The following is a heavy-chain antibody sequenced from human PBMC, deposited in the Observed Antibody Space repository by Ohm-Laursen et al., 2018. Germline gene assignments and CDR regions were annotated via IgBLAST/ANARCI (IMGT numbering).Heavy chain of an antibody. CDR1: GFTFSSDW. Sequence: SLRLSCAASGFTFSSDWMHWVRQAPGEGLVWVSRIKGDGSETNYADSVKGRFTISRDNAKNTLYLQMNSLRAEDTAVYYCVKAAEVGSIDYFCFGLDVWGQGTTVTISS. V-gene: IGHV3-74*01. CDR2: IKGDGSET. D-gene: IGHD6-25*01. CDR3: VKAAEVGSIDYFCFGLDV. J-gene: IGHJ6*02.